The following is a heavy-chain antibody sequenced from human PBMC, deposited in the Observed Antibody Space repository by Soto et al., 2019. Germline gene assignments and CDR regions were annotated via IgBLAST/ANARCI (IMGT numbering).Heavy chain of an antibody. CDR1: GDSISSRSYY. J-gene: IGHJ5*02. CDR2: IFYSGST. Sequence: SETLSLTYTVSGDSISSRSYYWGWIRQPPGKGLEWIGSIFYSGSTYFNPSLRSRVTISVDRSENQFSLKLITVTATDTAVYYCARSTGMNYFDPWGQGTLVTVSS. CDR3: ARSTGMNYFDP. V-gene: IGHV4-39*01. D-gene: IGHD1-7*01.